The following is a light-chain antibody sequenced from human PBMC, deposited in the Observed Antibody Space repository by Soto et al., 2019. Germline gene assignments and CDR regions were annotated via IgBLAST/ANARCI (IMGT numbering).Light chain of an antibody. CDR1: SSDVGGYNY. V-gene: IGLV2-14*01. CDR3: SSYTRSSTL. Sequence: QSALAQPASVSGSPGQSITISCTGTSSDVGGYNYVSWYQQHPGKAPKLMIYAVTDRPSGVSSRFSGSKSGNTASLIISGLQAEDEADYYCSSYTRSSTLFGTGTKVTVL. J-gene: IGLJ1*01. CDR2: AVT.